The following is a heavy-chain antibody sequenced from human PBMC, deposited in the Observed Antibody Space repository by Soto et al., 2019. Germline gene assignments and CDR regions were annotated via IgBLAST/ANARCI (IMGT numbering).Heavy chain of an antibody. CDR2: IYYSGST. V-gene: IGHV4-31*11. CDR1: GGSISSGGYY. J-gene: IGHJ6*02. CDR3: ARGRLGESYGMEV. D-gene: IGHD3-10*01. Sequence: SETLSLTCAVSGGSISSGGYYWSWIRQHPGKGLEWIGYIYYSGSTYYNPSLKSRVTISVDTSKNQFSLKLSSVTAADTAVYYCARGRLGESYGMEVWGQGTTVTVSS.